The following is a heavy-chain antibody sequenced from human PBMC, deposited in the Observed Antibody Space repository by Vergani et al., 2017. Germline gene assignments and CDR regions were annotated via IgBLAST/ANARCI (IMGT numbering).Heavy chain of an antibody. CDR2: IWYDGNNK. J-gene: IGHJ6*03. CDR3: ARGRDYYYYMDV. Sequence: VQLVESGGGVVQPGRSLRLSCAASGFTFSSYGMHWVRQAPGKGLEWVAVIWYDGNNKYYVGSVKGRFTISRDNSKNTLYLQVDSLRAEDTAVYYCARGRDYYYYMDVWGKGTTVTVSS. V-gene: IGHV3-33*01. CDR1: GFTFSSYG.